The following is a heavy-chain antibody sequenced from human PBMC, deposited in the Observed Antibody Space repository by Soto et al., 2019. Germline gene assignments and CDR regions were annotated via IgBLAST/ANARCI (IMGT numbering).Heavy chain of an antibody. CDR2: ISGSGGST. J-gene: IGHJ4*02. V-gene: IGHV3-23*01. CDR1: GFTFSSYA. D-gene: IGHD1-1*01. CDR3: AKYNWNDPSYFDY. Sequence: GESLKISCAASGFTFSSYAMSWVRQAPGKGLEWVSAISGSGGSTYYADSVKGRFTISRDNSKNTLYLQMNSLRAEDTAVYYCAKYNWNDPSYFDYWGQGTLVTVSS.